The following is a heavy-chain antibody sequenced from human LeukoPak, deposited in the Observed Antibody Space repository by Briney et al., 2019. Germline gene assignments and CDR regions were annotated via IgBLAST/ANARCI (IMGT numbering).Heavy chain of an antibody. V-gene: IGHV3-48*03. J-gene: IGHJ6*03. Sequence: GGSLRLSCAASGFTFSSYEMNWVRQAPGKGLEWVSYISSSGSTIYYADSVKGRFTISRDNAKNPLYLQMNSLRAEDTAVYYCARDRASGGSGWFVRDYYYYMDVWGKGTTVTTSS. CDR2: ISSSGSTI. CDR3: ARDRASGGSGWFVRDYYYYMDV. CDR1: GFTFSSYE. D-gene: IGHD6-19*01.